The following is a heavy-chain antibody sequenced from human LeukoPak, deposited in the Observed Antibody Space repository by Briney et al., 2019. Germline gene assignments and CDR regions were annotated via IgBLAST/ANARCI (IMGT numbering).Heavy chain of an antibody. J-gene: IGHJ4*02. D-gene: IGHD2-15*01. CDR3: ARGRIGYCSGGSCYKSPYFDY. CDR1: GGSFSGYY. CDR2: INHSGST. V-gene: IGHV4-34*01. Sequence: SETLSLTCAVYGGSFSGYYWSWIRQPPGKGLEWIGEINHSGSTNYNPSLKSRVTTSVDTSKNQFSLKLSSVTAADTAVYYCARGRIGYCSGGSCYKSPYFDYWGQGTLVTVSS.